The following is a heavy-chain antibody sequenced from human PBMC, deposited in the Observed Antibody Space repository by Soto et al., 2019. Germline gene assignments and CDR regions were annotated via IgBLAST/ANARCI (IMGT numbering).Heavy chain of an antibody. CDR1: GFIFSNYG. CDR2: IWYDGTNK. Sequence: PGESLKISCAAAGFIFSNYGMQGVREAPGRGVEWVAVIWYDGTNKHCADSVKGRFSISRDNSNNTVYLHMNSLGAEDTAVYYCARGGPSRNYDNYYFYGMDVWGQGTTVTVSS. CDR3: ARGGPSRNYDNYYFYGMDV. J-gene: IGHJ6*02. D-gene: IGHD1-7*01. V-gene: IGHV3-33*01.